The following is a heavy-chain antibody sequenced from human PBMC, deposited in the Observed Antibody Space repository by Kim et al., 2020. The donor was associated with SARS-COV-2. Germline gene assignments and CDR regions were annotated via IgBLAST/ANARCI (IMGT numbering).Heavy chain of an antibody. D-gene: IGHD2-15*01. Sequence: YSAGSVKGRFTISRDNSKNTLYLQMNSLRAEDTAVYYCAKGSVVVAATDYWGQGTLVTVSS. J-gene: IGHJ4*02. V-gene: IGHV3-23*01. CDR3: AKGSVVVAATDY.